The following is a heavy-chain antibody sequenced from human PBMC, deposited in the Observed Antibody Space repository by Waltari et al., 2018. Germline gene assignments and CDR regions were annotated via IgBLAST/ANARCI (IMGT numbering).Heavy chain of an antibody. V-gene: IGHV4-39*01. CDR1: GGSISSSSYY. D-gene: IGHD6-19*01. J-gene: IGHJ4*02. CDR3: ARTVRGWYGWDYFDY. Sequence: QLQLQESGPGLVKPSETLSLTYTVSGGSISSSSYYWGWIRQPPGKGLEWIGSIYYSGGTYYNPSLKSRVTISVDTSKNQFSLKLSSVTAADTAVYYCARTVRGWYGWDYFDYWGQGTLVTVSS. CDR2: IYYSGGT.